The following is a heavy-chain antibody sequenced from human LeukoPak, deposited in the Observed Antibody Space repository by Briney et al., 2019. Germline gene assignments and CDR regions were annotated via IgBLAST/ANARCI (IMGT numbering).Heavy chain of an antibody. CDR3: ARRYYDFWSGYYYFDY. J-gene: IGHJ4*02. CDR1: GGSISSYY. CDR2: IYTSGST. D-gene: IGHD3-3*01. Sequence: SETLSLTCTVSGGSISSYYWSWIRQPAGKGLEWIGRIYTSGSTNYNPSLKSRVTMSVDTSKNQFSLKLSSVTAADTAVYYCARRYYDFWSGYYYFDYWGQGTLVTVSS. V-gene: IGHV4-4*07.